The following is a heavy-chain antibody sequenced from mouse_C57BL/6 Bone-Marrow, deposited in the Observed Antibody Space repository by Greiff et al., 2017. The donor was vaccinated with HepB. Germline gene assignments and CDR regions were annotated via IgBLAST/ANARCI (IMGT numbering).Heavy chain of an antibody. CDR3: AVDGNYDY. CDR2: IYPGDGDT. D-gene: IGHD2-1*01. V-gene: IGHV1-82*01. CDR1: GYAFSSSW. J-gene: IGHJ2*01. Sequence: VQGVESGPELVKPGASVKISCKASGYAFSSSWMNWVKQRPGKGREWIGRIYPGDGDTNYNGKFKGKATLTADKSSSTAYMQLSSLTSEDSAVYFCAVDGNYDYWGQGTTLTVSS.